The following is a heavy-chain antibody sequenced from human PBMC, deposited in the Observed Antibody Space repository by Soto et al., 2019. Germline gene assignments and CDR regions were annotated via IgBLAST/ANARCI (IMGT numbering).Heavy chain of an antibody. J-gene: IGHJ4*02. CDR3: SREVAVADVRDY. CDR2: FDPEDGET. V-gene: IGHV1-24*01. Sequence: GASVKVSCKVSGDTLTEISIHWGRQAPGKGLEWMGGFDPEDGETIYEQKFQGRVTMTEDTSTDTAYMELSSLRSEDTAVYYCSREVAVADVRDYCGQGTLVTVSS. CDR1: GDTLTEIS. D-gene: IGHD6-19*01.